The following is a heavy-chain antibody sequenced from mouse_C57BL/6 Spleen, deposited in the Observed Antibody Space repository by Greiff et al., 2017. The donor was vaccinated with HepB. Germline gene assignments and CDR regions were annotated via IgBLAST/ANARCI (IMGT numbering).Heavy chain of an antibody. J-gene: IGHJ3*01. CDR2: IYPGDGDT. V-gene: IGHV1-80*01. CDR3: ARSQIYYYGSSYGFAY. Sequence: VQLQQSGAELVKPGASVKISCKASGYAFSSYWMNWVKQRPGKGLEWIGQIYPGDGDTNYNGKFKGKATLTADKSSSTAYMQLSSLTSEDSAVYFCARSQIYYYGSSYGFAYWGQGTLVTVSA. CDR1: GYAFSSYW. D-gene: IGHD1-1*01.